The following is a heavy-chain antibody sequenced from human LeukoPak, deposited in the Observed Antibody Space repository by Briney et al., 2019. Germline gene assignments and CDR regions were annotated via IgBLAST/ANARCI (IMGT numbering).Heavy chain of an antibody. CDR1: GFTFSSYS. CDR3: ASARKRGAGSFDY. D-gene: IGHD1-26*01. V-gene: IGHV3-48*01. CDR2: ISTTSSTI. J-gene: IGHJ4*02. Sequence: GGSLRLSCAASGFTFSSYSMNWVRQAPGKGLEWVSYISTTSSTIYYADSVKGRFTISRDNAKNSLYLQMNSLRAEDTAVYYCASARKRGAGSFDYWGQGTLVTVSS.